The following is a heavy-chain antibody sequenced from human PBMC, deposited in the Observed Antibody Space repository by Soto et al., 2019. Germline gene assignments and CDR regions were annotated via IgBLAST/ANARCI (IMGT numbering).Heavy chain of an antibody. J-gene: IGHJ6*02. CDR2: IYYSGST. D-gene: IGHD3-10*01. Sequence: QLQLQESGPGLVKPSETLSLTCTVSGGSISSSSYYWGWIRQPPGKGVEWIGSIYYSGSTYYNQSLKRRVTISVDTSKNQFSLKLSSVTAADTAVYYCARLTRSGSYYYYYYGMDVWGQGTTVTVSS. CDR3: ARLTRSGSYYYYYYGMDV. V-gene: IGHV4-39*01. CDR1: GGSISSSSYY.